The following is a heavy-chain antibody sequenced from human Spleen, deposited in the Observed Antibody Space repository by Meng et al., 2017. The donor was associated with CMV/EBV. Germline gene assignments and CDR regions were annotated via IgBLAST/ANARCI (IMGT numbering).Heavy chain of an antibody. CDR1: GGSISSYY. D-gene: IGHD5-24*01. CDR2: IYYSGST. J-gene: IGHJ4*02. Sequence: GSLRLSCTVSGGSISSYYWSWIRQPPGKGLEWIGYIYYSGSTNYNPSLKSRVTTSLDTSKNQFSLKLTSVTAADTAVYYCARWDGQLYYFDYWGQGTLVTVSS. CDR3: ARWDGQLYYFDY. V-gene: IGHV4-59*01.